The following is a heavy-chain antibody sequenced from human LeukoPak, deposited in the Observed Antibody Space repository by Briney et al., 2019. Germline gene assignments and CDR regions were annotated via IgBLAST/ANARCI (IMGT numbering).Heavy chain of an antibody. Sequence: ASVKVSCKASGYTFTSYDINWVRQATGQGLEWMGWMNPNSGNTGYAQKFQGRVTMTRNTSISTAYMELSGLRSDDTAVYHCARDSSRSTWYGGSSDWGQGTLVIVSS. CDR3: ARDSSRSTWYGGSSD. D-gene: IGHD6-13*01. CDR2: MNPNSGNT. CDR1: GYTFTSYD. V-gene: IGHV1-8*01. J-gene: IGHJ4*02.